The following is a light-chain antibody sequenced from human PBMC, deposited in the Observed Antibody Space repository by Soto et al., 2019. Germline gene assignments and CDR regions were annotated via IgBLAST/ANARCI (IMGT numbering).Light chain of an antibody. Sequence: EIVLTQSPATVTLSPGERVTPSXRASQSVIIDLTWYQQKHGXAPSXXXYGXSTRATDSPPSCTGSGSATEFTLTISSMHSEDIAAYYFQQYKKWPQTFGQGTKVDI. CDR2: GXS. CDR3: QQYKKWPQT. V-gene: IGKV3-15*01. CDR1: QSVIID. J-gene: IGKJ1*01.